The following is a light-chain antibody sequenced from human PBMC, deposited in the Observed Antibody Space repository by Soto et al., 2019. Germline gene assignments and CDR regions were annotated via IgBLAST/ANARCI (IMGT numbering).Light chain of an antibody. CDR3: QLSGCSLG. V-gene: IGKV3-20*01. CDR2: GSS. J-gene: IGKJ1*01. Sequence: EKVLKQSAGTLSLSQGERATLSCSASQSFSRRSFALYHQKPCQAPRLLIYGSSSRATGIPDRFSGSGSGTAFPLSIIRLASCGDRVSSFQLSGCSLGFGHGTKLDIK. CDR1: QSFSRRS.